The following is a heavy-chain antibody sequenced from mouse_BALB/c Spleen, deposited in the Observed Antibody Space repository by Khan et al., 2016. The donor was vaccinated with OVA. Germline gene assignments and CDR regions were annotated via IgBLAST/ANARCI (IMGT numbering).Heavy chain of an antibody. CDR1: GFSLTSYG. CDR3: AKDRGYYAVDY. Sequence: QVQLKKESGPGLVAPSQSLSITCTVSGFSLTSYGVSWVRQPPGKGLEWLGVIWGDGNTNFHSALRSRLSISKDNSKSQVFLKLNSLQTDDTATYYCAKDRGYYAVDYWGQGTSVTVSS. CDR2: IWGDGNT. V-gene: IGHV2-3*01. J-gene: IGHJ4*01.